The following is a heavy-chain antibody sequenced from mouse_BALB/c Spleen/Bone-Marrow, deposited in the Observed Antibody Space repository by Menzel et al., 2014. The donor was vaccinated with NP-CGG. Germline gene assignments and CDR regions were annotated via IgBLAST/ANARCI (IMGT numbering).Heavy chain of an antibody. J-gene: IGHJ1*01. CDR1: GFTFTDYY. D-gene: IGHD2-3*01. Sequence: EVMLVESGGGLVQPGGSLRLSCATSGFTFTDYYMSWVRQPPGKALEWLGFIRNKANGYTTDYSASVKGRFTISRDNSQGILYLQMNTLRAEDSATYYCARDMCDGLRWYFDVWGAGTTVTVSS. V-gene: IGHV7-3*02. CDR3: ARDMCDGLRWYFDV. CDR2: IRNKANGYTT.